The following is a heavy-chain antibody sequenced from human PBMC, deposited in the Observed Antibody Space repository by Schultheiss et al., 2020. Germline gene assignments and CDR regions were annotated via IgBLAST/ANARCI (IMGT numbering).Heavy chain of an antibody. J-gene: IGHJ5*02. CDR1: GGSISSGGYY. V-gene: IGHV4-61*08. CDR2: IYYSGST. Sequence: SETLSLTCTVSGGSISSGGYYWSWIRQHPGKGLEWIGYIYYSGSTNYNPSLKSRITISVDTSKNQFSLKLTSVTAADTAVYYCARRGSGWNRNWFDPWGQGTLVTVSS. D-gene: IGHD6-19*01. CDR3: ARRGSGWNRNWFDP.